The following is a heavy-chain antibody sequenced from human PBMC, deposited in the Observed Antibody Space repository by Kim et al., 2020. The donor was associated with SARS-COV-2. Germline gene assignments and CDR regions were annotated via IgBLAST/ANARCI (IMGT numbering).Heavy chain of an antibody. V-gene: IGHV1-18*01. D-gene: IGHD3-16*02. Sequence: ASVKVSCKASGYTFTSYGISWVRQAPGQGLEWMGWISAYNGNTNYAQKLQGRVTMTTDTSTSTAYMELRSLRSDDTAVYYCASTLQRLGELSPRGYYYGMDVWGQGTTVTVSS. CDR1: GYTFTSYG. CDR2: ISAYNGNT. J-gene: IGHJ6*02. CDR3: ASTLQRLGELSPRGYYYGMDV.